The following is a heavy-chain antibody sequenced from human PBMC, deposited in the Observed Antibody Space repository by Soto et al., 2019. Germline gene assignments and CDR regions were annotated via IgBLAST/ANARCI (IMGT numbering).Heavy chain of an antibody. CDR2: INPSGGST. D-gene: IGHD5-18*01. CDR3: AGDRGGSGYSLGGFDY. V-gene: IGHV1-46*01. Sequence: QVQLVQSGAEVKKPGASVKVSCKASGYTFTSYYMHWVRQAPGQGLEWMGIINPSGGSTSYAQKFQGRVTMTRDTSTSTVYRELRSLRSEDTAVYYCAGDRGGSGYSLGGFDYWGQGTLVTVSS. J-gene: IGHJ4*02. CDR1: GYTFTSYY.